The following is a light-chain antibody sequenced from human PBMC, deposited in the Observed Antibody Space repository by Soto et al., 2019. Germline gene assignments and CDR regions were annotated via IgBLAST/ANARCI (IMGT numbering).Light chain of an antibody. CDR3: AAWDDSLSGFV. CDR1: SSNTGSNY. Sequence: QSVLTQPPSASGAPGQRVXXXXXGSSSNTGSNYVYWYQQLPGTAPKLLIYRNNQRPSGVPDRFSGSKSGTSASLAISGLRSEDEADYSCAAWDDSLSGFVFGTGTKVTV. V-gene: IGLV1-47*01. J-gene: IGLJ1*01. CDR2: RNN.